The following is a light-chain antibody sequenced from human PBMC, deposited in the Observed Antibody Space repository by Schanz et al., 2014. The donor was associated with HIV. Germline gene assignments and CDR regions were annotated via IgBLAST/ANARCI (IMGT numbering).Light chain of an antibody. V-gene: IGLV2-23*02. J-gene: IGLJ1*01. CDR1: STDVGGYPL. Sequence: QSALTQPASVSGSPGQSITISCTGSSTDVGGYPLVSWYQQHPGQVPKLMIYGVDKRPSGVSHRFSGAKSGNTASLTISGLQAEDEADYYCCSFAGADSLFVFGIGTKLT. CDR3: CSFAGADSLFV. CDR2: GVD.